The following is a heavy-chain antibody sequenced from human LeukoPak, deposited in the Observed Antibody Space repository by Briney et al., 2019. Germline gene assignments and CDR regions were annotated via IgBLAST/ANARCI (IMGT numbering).Heavy chain of an antibody. V-gene: IGHV4-4*07. J-gene: IGHJ3*02. CDR2: IYTSGST. Sequence: SETLSLTCTVSGGSISSYYWSWIRQPAGKGLEWIGRIYTSGSTNYNPSLKSRVTMSVDTSKNQFSLKLNSVTAADTAVYYCARDQGYYDSSANPDAFDIWGQGTMVTVSS. CDR1: GGSISSYY. CDR3: ARDQGYYDSSANPDAFDI. D-gene: IGHD3-22*01.